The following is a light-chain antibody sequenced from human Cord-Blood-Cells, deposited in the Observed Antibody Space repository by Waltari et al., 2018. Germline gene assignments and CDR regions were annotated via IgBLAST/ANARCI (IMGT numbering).Light chain of an antibody. J-gene: IGLJ2*01. CDR1: SSDVGSYNL. CDR2: EGS. CDR3: KV. Sequence: QSALTQPASVSGSPGQSITISCTGTSSDVGSYNLVSWYQQHPGKDPKLMIYEGSKRPSGVSNRFSGSKSGNTASLTISGLQAEDEADYYFKVFGGGTKLTVL. V-gene: IGLV2-23*01.